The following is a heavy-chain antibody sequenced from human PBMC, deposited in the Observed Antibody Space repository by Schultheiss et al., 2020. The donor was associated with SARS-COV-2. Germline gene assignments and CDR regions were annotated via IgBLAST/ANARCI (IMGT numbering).Heavy chain of an antibody. CDR3: ARDWEFHGVATILAEWTFDY. CDR1: GGTFSSYA. J-gene: IGHJ4*02. CDR2: ISAYNGNT. V-gene: IGHV1-18*01. D-gene: IGHD5-12*01. Sequence: ASVKVSCKASGGTFSSYAISWVRQAPGQGLEWMGWISAYNGNTNYAQKLRGRVTMTRDTSTSTVYMELSSLRSDDTAVYYCARDWEFHGVATILAEWTFDYWGQGTLVTVSS.